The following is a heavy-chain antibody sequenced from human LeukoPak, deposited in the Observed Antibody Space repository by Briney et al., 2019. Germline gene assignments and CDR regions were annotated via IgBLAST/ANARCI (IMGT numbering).Heavy chain of an antibody. J-gene: IGHJ4*02. CDR2: ISGSGGST. CDR3: ARVLYDFWSGYSFDY. Sequence: GGSLRLSCAASGFTFSSYAMSWVSQAPGKGLEWVSPISGSGGSTYYADSVKGRFTISRDNSKNTLYLQMNSLRAEDTAVYYCARVLYDFWSGYSFDYWGQGTLVTVSS. D-gene: IGHD3-3*01. V-gene: IGHV3-23*01. CDR1: GFTFSSYA.